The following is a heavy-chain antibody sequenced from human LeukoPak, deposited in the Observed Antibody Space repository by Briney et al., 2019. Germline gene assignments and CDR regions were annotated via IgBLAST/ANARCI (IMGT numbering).Heavy chain of an antibody. J-gene: IGHJ4*02. CDR1: GFIFNNYV. Sequence: GGSLRLSCAASGFIFNNYVMSWVRQGPGKGLEWVSASGGGGGRTYYADSVKGRFTISRDNSKNTLFLQMGSLRAEDTAVYYCASGAYYFDFWGQGTLVTVSS. D-gene: IGHD3-10*01. V-gene: IGHV3-23*01. CDR3: ASGAYYFDF. CDR2: SGGGGGRT.